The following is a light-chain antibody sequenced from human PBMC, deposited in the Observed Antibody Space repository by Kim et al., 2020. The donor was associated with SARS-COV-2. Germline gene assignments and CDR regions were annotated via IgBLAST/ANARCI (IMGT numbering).Light chain of an antibody. V-gene: IGKV3-20*01. CDR2: DVS. J-gene: IGKJ1*01. CDR1: QSVSSYY. Sequence: EIVLTQSPGTLSLSPGERATLSCRASQSVSSYYLAWYQQKPGQAPRLLIYDVSNRATGIPDRFSGSGSGTDFTLTISRLEPEDFAVYYCQQYHTSPRTFGQGTKVDSK. CDR3: QQYHTSPRT.